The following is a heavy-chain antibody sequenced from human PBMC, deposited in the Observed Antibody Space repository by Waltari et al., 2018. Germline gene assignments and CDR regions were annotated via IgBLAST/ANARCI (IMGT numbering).Heavy chain of an antibody. CDR1: GYTFTGYY. Sequence: QVQLVQSGAEVKKPGASVKVSCKASGYTFTGYYMHWVRQAPGQGLEWMGWSNPNSGGTNYAQRFQGRVTMTRETSISTAYMELSRLRSDDTAVYYCARVRGRGYCSSTSCPRGGWFDPWGQGTLVTVSS. D-gene: IGHD2-2*01. CDR2: SNPNSGGT. CDR3: ARVRGRGYCSSTSCPRGGWFDP. V-gene: IGHV1-2*02. J-gene: IGHJ5*02.